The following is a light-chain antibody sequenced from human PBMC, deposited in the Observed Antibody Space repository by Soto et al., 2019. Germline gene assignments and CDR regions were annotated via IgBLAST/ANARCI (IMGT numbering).Light chain of an antibody. J-gene: IGLJ3*02. CDR1: SGHSSYI. Sequence: QSVLTQSSSASASLGSSVKLTCTLSSGHSSYIIAWHQQQPGKAPRYLMKLEGSGSYNKGSGVPDRFSGSSSGADSYLTIPHLRVEDDADYYCETWDSNPWVFGGGTKVTVL. CDR2: LEGSGSY. V-gene: IGLV4-60*02. CDR3: ETWDSNPWV.